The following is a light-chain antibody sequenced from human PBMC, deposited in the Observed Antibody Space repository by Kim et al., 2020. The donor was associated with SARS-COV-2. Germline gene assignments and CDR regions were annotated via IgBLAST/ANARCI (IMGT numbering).Light chain of an antibody. Sequence: QSALTQPASVSGSPGQSITISCTGTSSDVGGYKYVSWYQQHPGKVPKLMLYDVSNRPSGVSNRFSGSKSGNTASLTISGLQAEDEADYYCSSYTSIATVVFGGGTKVTVL. CDR3: SSYTSIATVV. CDR2: DVS. CDR1: SSDVGGYKY. V-gene: IGLV2-14*03. J-gene: IGLJ2*01.